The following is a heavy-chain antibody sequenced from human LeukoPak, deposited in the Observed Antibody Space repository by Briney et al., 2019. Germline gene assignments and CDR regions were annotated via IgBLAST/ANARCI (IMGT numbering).Heavy chain of an antibody. Sequence: QPGGSLLLSCAASGFTFNTYEMNWVRQAPGKGLEWVSYITSSGSTIYYADYVKGRFTISRDNGKNSLYLQMNSLRAEDTAVYYCARGGWNYVFNYWGQGTLVTVSS. CDR2: ITSSGSTI. D-gene: IGHD1-7*01. CDR1: GFTFNTYE. V-gene: IGHV3-48*03. J-gene: IGHJ4*02. CDR3: ARGGWNYVFNY.